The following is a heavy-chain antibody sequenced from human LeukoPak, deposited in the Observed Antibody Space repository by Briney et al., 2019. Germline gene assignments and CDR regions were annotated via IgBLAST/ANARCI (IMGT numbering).Heavy chain of an antibody. Sequence: GRSLRLSCAASGITLSSYDMHWVRQAPGKALEWVAVISYDGSNKDYADTVKGRFTISRDNSKNTLDLQMNSLRAEDTAVYYCAKDRGVWAFDIWGQGTMVTVSS. CDR2: ISYDGSNK. J-gene: IGHJ3*02. D-gene: IGHD3-10*01. V-gene: IGHV3-30-3*01. CDR3: AKDRGVWAFDI. CDR1: GITLSSYD.